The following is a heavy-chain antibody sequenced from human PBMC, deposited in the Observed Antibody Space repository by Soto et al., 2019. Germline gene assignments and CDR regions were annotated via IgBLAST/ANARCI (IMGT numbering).Heavy chain of an antibody. D-gene: IGHD3-3*01. J-gene: IGHJ5*02. V-gene: IGHV4-34*01. CDR1: GGSFSGYY. CDR3: ARGHSITIDFWSGYYRNWFDP. CDR2: INHSGST. Sequence: QVQLQQWGAGLLKPSETLSLTCAVYGGSFSGYYWSWIRQPPGKGLEWIGEINHSGSTNYNPSLKSRVTISVDTSKNQFSLKLSSVTAADTAVYYCARGHSITIDFWSGYYRNWFDPWGQGTLVTVSS.